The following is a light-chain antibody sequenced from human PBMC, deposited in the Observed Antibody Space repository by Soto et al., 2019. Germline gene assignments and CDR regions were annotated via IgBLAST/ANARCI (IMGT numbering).Light chain of an antibody. V-gene: IGKV3-20*01. CDR3: QQYDISWT. CDR1: QSVGGDY. J-gene: IGKJ1*01. Sequence: EIVLTQSPGTLSLSPGERATLSCRASQSVGGDYLAWYQQKPGQAPRLLIHGAFSRATGIPDRFSGSGSGTDFTLTISRLEPEDFAVYYCQQYDISWTFGQGTKVELK. CDR2: GAF.